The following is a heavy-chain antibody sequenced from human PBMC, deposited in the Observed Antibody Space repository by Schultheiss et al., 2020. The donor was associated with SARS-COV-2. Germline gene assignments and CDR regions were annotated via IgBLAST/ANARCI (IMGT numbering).Heavy chain of an antibody. CDR1: GFSFSSYE. D-gene: IGHD6-6*01. CDR2: ISSSGSTI. J-gene: IGHJ3*02. Sequence: GESLKISCAASGFSFSSYEMNWVRQAPGKGLEWVSYISSSGSTIYYADSVKGRFTISRDNSKNTLYLQMNSLRAEDTAVYYCARGTSSSSSVYGFNMWGQGTMVTVSS. V-gene: IGHV3-48*03. CDR3: ARGTSSSSSVYGFNM.